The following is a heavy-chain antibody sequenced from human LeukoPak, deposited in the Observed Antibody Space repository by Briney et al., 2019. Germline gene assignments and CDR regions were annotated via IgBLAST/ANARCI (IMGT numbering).Heavy chain of an antibody. D-gene: IGHD4-23*01. CDR2: IYTTGST. J-gene: IGHJ4*02. CDR1: GGSISRYY. Sequence: PSETLSLTCTVSGGSISRYYWSWIRQPVGKGLEWIGRIYTTGSTNYNPSLKSRVTMSVDTSKNQFSLNLGSVSAADTAVYYCARDRTYGGNSGFDYWGQGTLVTVSS. CDR3: ARDRTYGGNSGFDY. V-gene: IGHV4-4*07.